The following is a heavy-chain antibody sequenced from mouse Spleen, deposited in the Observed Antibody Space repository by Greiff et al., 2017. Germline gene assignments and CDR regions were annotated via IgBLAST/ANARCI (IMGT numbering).Heavy chain of an antibody. J-gene: IGHJ2*01. CDR2: INPSSGYT. Sequence: QVHVKQSGAELAKPGASVKLSCKASGYTFTSYWMHWVKQRPGQGLEWIGYINPSSGYTKYNQKFKDKATLTADKSSSTAYMQLSSLTYEDSAVYYCASPYWSFDYWGQGTTLTVSS. CDR3: ASPYWSFDY. D-gene: IGHD2-10*01. V-gene: IGHV1-7*01. CDR1: GYTFTSYW.